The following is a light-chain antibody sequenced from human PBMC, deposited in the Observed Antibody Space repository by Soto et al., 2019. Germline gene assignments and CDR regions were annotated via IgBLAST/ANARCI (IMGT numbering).Light chain of an antibody. V-gene: IGLV1-40*01. CDR2: GNN. J-gene: IGLJ3*02. Sequence: QSVLTQPPSVSGAPGQRVTISCTGSSSNIGAGYDVHWYQQLPGTAPKLLIYGNNNRPSGVPDRFSGSRSGTSASLAITGLQADDEADDYCQSHDSSLSGWVFGGGTKLTVL. CDR3: QSHDSSLSGWV. CDR1: SSNIGAGYD.